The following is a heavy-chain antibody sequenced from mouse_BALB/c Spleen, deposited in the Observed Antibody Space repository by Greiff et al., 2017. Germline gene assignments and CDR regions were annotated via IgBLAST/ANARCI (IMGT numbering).Heavy chain of an antibody. CDR2: IRNKANGYTT. CDR3: ARDTTDYYAMDY. V-gene: IGHV7-3*02. D-gene: IGHD5-5*01. CDR1: GFTFTDYY. J-gene: IGHJ4*01. Sequence: EVQRVESGGGLVQPGGSLRLSCATSGFTFTDYYMSWVRQPPGKALEWLGFIRNKANGYTTEYSASVKGRFTISRDNSQSILYLQMNTLRAEDSATYYCARDTTDYYAMDYWGQGTSVTVSS.